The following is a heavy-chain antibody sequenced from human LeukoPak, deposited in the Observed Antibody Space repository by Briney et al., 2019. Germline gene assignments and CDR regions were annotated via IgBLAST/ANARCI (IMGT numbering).Heavy chain of an antibody. D-gene: IGHD1-26*01. Sequence: GGSLRLSCVTSGFSFDNYGMSWVRRAPGKGLEWISYFSSRKNIVNYADSVKGRFTISRDKAKTSLYLQMNSLRAEDTAVYYCARAVEWELLLCDYWGQGTLVTVSS. V-gene: IGHV3-48*01. CDR2: FSSRKNIV. CDR3: ARAVEWELLLCDY. J-gene: IGHJ4*02. CDR1: GFSFDNYG.